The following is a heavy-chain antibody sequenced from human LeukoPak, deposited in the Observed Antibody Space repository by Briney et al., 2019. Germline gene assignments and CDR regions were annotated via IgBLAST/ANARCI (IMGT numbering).Heavy chain of an antibody. CDR2: INHSGST. V-gene: IGHV4-34*01. CDR1: GGSFSGYY. D-gene: IGHD6-19*01. CDR3: ARGSYSSGWYRRYFQH. Sequence: TSETLSLTCAVYGGSFSGYYWSWNRQPPGKGLEWIGEINHSGSTNYNPSLKSRVTISVGTSKNQFSLKLSSVTAADTAVYYCARGSYSSGWYRRYFQHWGQGTLVTVSS. J-gene: IGHJ1*01.